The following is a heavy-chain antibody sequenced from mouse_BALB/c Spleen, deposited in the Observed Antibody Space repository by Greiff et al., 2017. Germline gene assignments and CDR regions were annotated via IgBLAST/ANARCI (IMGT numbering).Heavy chain of an antibody. CDR3: ARDPSTDGYYEAWFAY. V-gene: IGHV2-9*02. CDR2: IWAGGST. CDR1: GFSLTSYG. D-gene: IGHD2-3*01. Sequence: VKLQESGPGLVAPSQSLSITCTVSGFSLTSYGVHWVRQPPGKGLEWLGVIWAGGSTNYNSALMSRLSISKDNSKSQVFLKMNSLQTDDTAMYYCARDPSTDGYYEAWFAYWGQGTLVTVSA. J-gene: IGHJ3*01.